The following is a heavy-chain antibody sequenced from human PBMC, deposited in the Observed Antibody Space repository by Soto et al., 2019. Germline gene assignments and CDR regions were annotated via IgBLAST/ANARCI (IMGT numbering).Heavy chain of an antibody. CDR1: GFTFSSYG. Sequence: QVQLVESGGGVVQPGRSLRLSCAASGFTFSSYGMHWVRQAPGKGLEWVAVISYDGSNKYYADSVKGRFTISRDNSKNTLYLQMNSLRAEDTAVYYFAKDLLMGVGFDIWGQGTMVTVSS. CDR3: AKDLLMGVGFDI. D-gene: IGHD3-16*01. CDR2: ISYDGSNK. J-gene: IGHJ3*02. V-gene: IGHV3-30*18.